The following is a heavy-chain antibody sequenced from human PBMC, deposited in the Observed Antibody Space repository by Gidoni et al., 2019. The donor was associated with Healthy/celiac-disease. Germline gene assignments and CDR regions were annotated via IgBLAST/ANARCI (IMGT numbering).Heavy chain of an antibody. CDR3: ARDPYSGYQSPTRAENDLDY. J-gene: IGHJ4*02. CDR2: ISSSSSTI. D-gene: IGHD5-12*01. V-gene: IGHV3-48*02. Sequence: EVQLVESVGGLVQPGGSLRLSCAASGFPFSSYSMNWVLQAPGKGLEWVSYISSSSSTIYYADSVKGRFTISRDNAKNSLYLQMNSLRDEDTAVYYCARDPYSGYQSPTRAENDLDYWGQGTLVTVSS. CDR1: GFPFSSYS.